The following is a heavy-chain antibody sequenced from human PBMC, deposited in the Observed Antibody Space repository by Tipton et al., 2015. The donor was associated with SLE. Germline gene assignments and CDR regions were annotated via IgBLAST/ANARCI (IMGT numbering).Heavy chain of an antibody. V-gene: IGHV1-69*06. Sequence: QSGPEVKKPGSSVKVSCKASGGTFSSYAISWVRQAPGQGLEWMGGIIPIFGTANYAQKFQGRVTITADKSKSPAYMELSSLRSEDTAVYYCARSRASSSLNYFDYWGQGTLVTVSS. CDR3: ARSRASSSLNYFDY. CDR1: GGTFSSYA. CDR2: IIPIFGTA. J-gene: IGHJ4*02. D-gene: IGHD6-13*01.